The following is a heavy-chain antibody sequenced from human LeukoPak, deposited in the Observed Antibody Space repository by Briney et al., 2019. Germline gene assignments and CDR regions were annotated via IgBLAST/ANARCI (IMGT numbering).Heavy chain of an antibody. D-gene: IGHD6-19*01. J-gene: IGHJ4*02. V-gene: IGHV1-46*01. CDR2: INPSGGST. CDR3: ARSIVSSGPYYFDY. CDR1: GYTFTSYY. Sequence: ASVKVSCKASGYTFTSYYMHWVRQAPGQGLEWMGIINPSGGSTSYGQKFQGRVIMTRDTSTSTVYMELSSLRSEDMAVYFYARSIVSSGPYYFDYWGQGTLVTVSS.